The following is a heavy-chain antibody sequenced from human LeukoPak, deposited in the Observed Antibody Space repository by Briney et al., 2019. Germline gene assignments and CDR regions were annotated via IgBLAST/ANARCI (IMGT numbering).Heavy chain of an antibody. CDR3: ARGPIRLGYCSGGSCYLIDY. V-gene: IGHV7-4-1*02. Sequence: ASVKVSCKASGYTFTSYAMNWVRQAPGQGLEWMGWINTNTGNPTYAQGFTGRFVFSLDTSVSTAYLQISSLKAEDTAVYYCARGPIRLGYCSGGSCYLIDYWGQGTLVTVSS. CDR2: INTNTGNP. J-gene: IGHJ4*02. CDR1: GYTFTSYA. D-gene: IGHD2-15*01.